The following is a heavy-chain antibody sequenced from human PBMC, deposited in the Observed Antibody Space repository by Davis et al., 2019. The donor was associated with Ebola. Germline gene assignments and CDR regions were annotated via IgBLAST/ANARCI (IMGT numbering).Heavy chain of an antibody. CDR2: IYYSGST. D-gene: IGHD4-17*01. CDR3: ARLESAVTTAFDY. CDR1: GGSISSSSYY. J-gene: IGHJ4*02. V-gene: IGHV4-39*07. Sequence: GSLRLSCTVSGGSISSSSYYWGWIRQPPGKGLEWIGSIYYSGSTYYNPSLKSRVTISVDTSKNQFSLKLSSVTAADTAVYYCARLESAVTTAFDYWGQGTLVTVSS.